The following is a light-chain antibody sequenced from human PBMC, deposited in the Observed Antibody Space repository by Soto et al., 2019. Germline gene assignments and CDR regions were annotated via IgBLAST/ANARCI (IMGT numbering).Light chain of an antibody. CDR2: GAS. CDR1: QSISGN. CDR3: QQYGSSPET. V-gene: IGKV3-20*01. J-gene: IGKJ1*01. Sequence: EVVMTQSPATLSVSPGERATLSCRAGQSISGNLAWYQQKPVQAPRLLIYGASTRATGIPARFSGSGSGTDFTLTISRLEPEDFAVYYCQQYGSSPETFGQGTKVDIK.